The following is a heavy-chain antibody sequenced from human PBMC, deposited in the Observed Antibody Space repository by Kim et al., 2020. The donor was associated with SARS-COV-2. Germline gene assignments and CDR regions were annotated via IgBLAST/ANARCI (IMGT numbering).Heavy chain of an antibody. J-gene: IGHJ4*02. CDR1: GFTLSDLW. D-gene: IGHD2-21*01. V-gene: IGHV3-7*01. Sequence: GGSLRLSCAASGFTLSDLWMTWVRQAPGKGLEWVANINEDGTQQYYVDSVKGRFTISRDNAKNSLYLQMNILRAEDTALYFCVRARSCGHWGQGTRVTVSS. CDR2: INEDGTQQ. CDR3: VRARSCGH.